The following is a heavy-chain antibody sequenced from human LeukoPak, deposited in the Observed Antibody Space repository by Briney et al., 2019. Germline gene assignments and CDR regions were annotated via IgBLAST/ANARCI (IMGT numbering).Heavy chain of an antibody. D-gene: IGHD6-25*01. CDR1: GFTFSSYW. CDR3: ARDRAAAVDGDAFDI. CDR2: IKQDGSEK. V-gene: IGHV3-7*03. Sequence: SGGSLRLSCAASGFTFSSYWMSWVRQAPGKGLEWVANIKQDGSEKYYVDSVKGRFTISRDNDKNSLYLQMNSLRAEDTAVYYCARDRAAAVDGDAFDIWGQGTMVTVSS. J-gene: IGHJ3*02.